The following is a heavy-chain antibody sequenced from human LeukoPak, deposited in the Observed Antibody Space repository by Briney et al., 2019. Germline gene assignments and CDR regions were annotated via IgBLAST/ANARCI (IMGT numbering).Heavy chain of an antibody. CDR3: ARVRYCSSTSCYNWFDP. J-gene: IGHJ5*02. CDR1: GFTFSSYW. CDR2: INSDGSST. D-gene: IGHD2-2*01. Sequence: GGSLRLSCAASGFTFSSYWMHWVRQAPGKGLVWVSRINSDGSSTSYADSVKGRFTISRDNAKNTLYLQMNSLRAEDTAMYYCARVRYCSSTSCYNWFDPWGQGTLVTVSS. V-gene: IGHV3-74*01.